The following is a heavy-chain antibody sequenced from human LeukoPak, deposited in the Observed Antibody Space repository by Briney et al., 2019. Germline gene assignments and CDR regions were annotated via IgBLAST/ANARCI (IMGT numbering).Heavy chain of an antibody. D-gene: IGHD1-20*01. V-gene: IGHV3-21*01. CDR3: ARDDNWNDIPFDL. CDR1: GFTFSFYM. CDR2: ISTSSSHI. J-gene: IGHJ4*02. Sequence: GGSLRLSCTASGFTFSFYMMNWVRQAPGKGLEWVSSISTSSSHIYYADSLKGRFTVSRDNAKNSLYLQMNNLRAEDTAVYYCARDDNWNDIPFDLWGPGTLVTVSS.